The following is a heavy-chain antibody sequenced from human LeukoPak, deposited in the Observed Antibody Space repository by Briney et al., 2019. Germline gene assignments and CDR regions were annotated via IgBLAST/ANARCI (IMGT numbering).Heavy chain of an antibody. CDR2: INYSGST. J-gene: IGHJ5*02. V-gene: IGHV4-59*01. CDR1: GGSISSYY. D-gene: IGHD2-2*01. CDR3: ARQLGSTDWFDP. Sequence: NPSETLSLTCTVSGGSISSYYWSWIRQPPGKGLEWIGYINYSGSTNYSPSLKSRVTISVDTSKKQISLKLRSVTAADTAVYYCARQLGSTDWFDPWGQGTLVTVSS.